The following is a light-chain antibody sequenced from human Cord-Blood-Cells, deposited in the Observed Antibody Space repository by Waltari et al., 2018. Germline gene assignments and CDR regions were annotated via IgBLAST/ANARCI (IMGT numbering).Light chain of an antibody. Sequence: EIVMTQSPATLSVSPGERATLSSRASQSVSSNLAWYQQKPGQAPRLLIYGASTRATGSPARFSGSGSGTEFTLTISSLQSEDCAVYYCQQYNNWPYTFGQGTKLEIK. CDR1: QSVSSN. CDR2: GAS. J-gene: IGKJ2*01. V-gene: IGKV3-15*01. CDR3: QQYNNWPYT.